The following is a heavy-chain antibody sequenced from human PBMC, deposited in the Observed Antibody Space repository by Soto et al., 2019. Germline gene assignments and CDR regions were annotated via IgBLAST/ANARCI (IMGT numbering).Heavy chain of an antibody. CDR3: TGEVASGY. D-gene: IGHD2-8*02. Sequence: QVQLVESGGGVVQPGRSLRLSCAVSGFTVSTYGMHWVRQAPGKGLEWVAVISRDGGTKYYADSVKDRFTISRDNSRNTLFLEMNSLRGDDMAVYHCTGEVASGYWGQGTLVTVSS. CDR1: GFTVSTYG. J-gene: IGHJ4*02. V-gene: IGHV3-30*03. CDR2: ISRDGGTK.